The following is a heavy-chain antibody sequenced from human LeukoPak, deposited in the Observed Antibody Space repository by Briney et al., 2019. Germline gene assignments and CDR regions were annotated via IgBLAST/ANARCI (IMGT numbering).Heavy chain of an antibody. CDR2: ISAYNGNT. J-gene: IGHJ4*02. Sequence: ASVKVSCTASGYTFTSYGISWVRQAPGQGLEWMGWISAYNGNTNYAQKLQGRVTMTTDTSTSTAYIELRSLRSDDTAVYYCAGGLREDYYDSSGYYYTPLGYWGQGTLVTVSS. CDR1: GYTFTSYG. V-gene: IGHV1-18*01. CDR3: AGGLREDYYDSSGYYYTPLGY. D-gene: IGHD3-22*01.